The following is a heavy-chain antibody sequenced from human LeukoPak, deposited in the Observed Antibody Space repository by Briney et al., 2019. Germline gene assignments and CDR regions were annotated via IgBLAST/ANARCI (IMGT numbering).Heavy chain of an antibody. CDR1: VGTFTSYA. Sequence: SPKVSCKPSVGTFTSYAISWARQGPGQGLEWMGGIIPIFGTATYAQKFQGRVTITADKSTSTAYMELSSLRSEDTAVYYCVVGYSYGPWYYGMDVWGKGTTVTVSS. D-gene: IGHD5-18*01. V-gene: IGHV1-69*06. J-gene: IGHJ6*04. CDR2: IIPIFGTA. CDR3: VVGYSYGPWYYGMDV.